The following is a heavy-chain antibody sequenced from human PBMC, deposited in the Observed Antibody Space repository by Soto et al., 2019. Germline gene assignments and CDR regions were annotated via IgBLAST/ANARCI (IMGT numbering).Heavy chain of an antibody. J-gene: IGHJ4*02. D-gene: IGHD3-16*01. Sequence: GGSLRLSCSASGFTFSNYWMHWVRQGPGKGLVWVARLNIDGSTRNYADSVKGRFTISRDNAQNTLFLQMNSLSAEDTAVYYCARAQTGGGGYYFDYWGQGTLVTVSS. V-gene: IGHV3-74*01. CDR3: ARAQTGGGGYYFDY. CDR2: LNIDGSTR. CDR1: GFTFSNYW.